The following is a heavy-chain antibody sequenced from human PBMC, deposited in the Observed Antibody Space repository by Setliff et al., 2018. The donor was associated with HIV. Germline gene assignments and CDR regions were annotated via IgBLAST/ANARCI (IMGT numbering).Heavy chain of an antibody. Sequence: GASVKVSCKASGYTFTDYYIHWVQQAPGKGLEWMGHIDPEDGETIYADNFQGRVTMTADRSTNTAYMELGSLRSEDTAVYYCANFVFRDSTDEYYRPPGDHPLYYFDYWAQGTLVTVSS. CDR2: IDPEDGET. D-gene: IGHD3-10*01. V-gene: IGHV1-69-2*01. CDR3: ANFVFRDSTDEYYRPPGDHPLYYFDY. CDR1: GYTFTDYY. J-gene: IGHJ4*02.